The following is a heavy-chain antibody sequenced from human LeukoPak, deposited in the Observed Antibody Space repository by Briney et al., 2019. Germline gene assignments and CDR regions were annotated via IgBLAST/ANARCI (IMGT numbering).Heavy chain of an antibody. V-gene: IGHV4-30-4*01. CDR1: GGAISATDYY. J-gene: IGHJ3*02. D-gene: IGHD7-27*01. CDR2: IYNSGNT. Sequence: SQTLSLTCTFSGGAISATDYYWSWIRQPPGKGLEWMGTIYNSGNTYYNPSLKSRLTISLGTSSNQFSVQLTSVTAADTAVYFCARDGDDIEAFHIWGQGALVTVSS. CDR3: ARDGDDIEAFHI.